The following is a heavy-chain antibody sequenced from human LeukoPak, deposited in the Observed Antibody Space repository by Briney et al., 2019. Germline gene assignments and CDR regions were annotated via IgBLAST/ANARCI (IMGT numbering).Heavy chain of an antibody. V-gene: IGHV3-7*01. CDR1: GFTFSNYW. CDR3: ARGGIHSGYYHFDS. Sequence: GGSLSLSCAASGFTFSNYWMTWVRQAPGKGLEWVAIIKQEGVATYYAESVKGRFTISRDNAKNSLFLEMNSPRDDDTAVYYCARGGIHSGYYHFDSWGRGTPVSVSS. J-gene: IGHJ4*02. D-gene: IGHD3-22*01. CDR2: IKQEGVAT.